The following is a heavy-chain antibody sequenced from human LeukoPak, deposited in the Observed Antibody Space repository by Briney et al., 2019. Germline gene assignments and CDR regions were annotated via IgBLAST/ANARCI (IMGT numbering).Heavy chain of an antibody. CDR3: AKDGGSSWYVGLGEFDP. Sequence: GGSLRLSCAASGFTFSSYAMSWVRQAPGKGLEWVSAISGSGGSTYYADSVKGRFTTSRDNSKNTLYLQMNSLRAEDTAVYYCAKDGGSSWYVGLGEFDPWGQGTLVTVSS. D-gene: IGHD6-13*01. CDR2: ISGSGGST. J-gene: IGHJ5*02. CDR1: GFTFSSYA. V-gene: IGHV3-23*01.